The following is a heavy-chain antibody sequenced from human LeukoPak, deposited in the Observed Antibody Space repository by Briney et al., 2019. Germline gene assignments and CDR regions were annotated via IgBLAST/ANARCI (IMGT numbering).Heavy chain of an antibody. D-gene: IGHD5-12*01. Sequence: IGRLYTRGSTNYHPSLKSRVTMSVHTSKNQFSLKPSFVTAADTAVYYCAREDIVATIFDYWGQGTLVTVSS. CDR3: AREDIVATIFDY. J-gene: IGHJ4*02. V-gene: IGHV4-4*07. CDR2: LYTRGST.